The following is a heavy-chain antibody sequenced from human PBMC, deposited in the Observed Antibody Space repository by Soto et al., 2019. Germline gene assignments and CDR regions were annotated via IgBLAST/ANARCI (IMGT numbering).Heavy chain of an antibody. CDR3: NVGELTTSDNIPFDY. Sequence: GGSLRLSCAASGFTFSGSAMHWVRQASGKGLEWVGRIRSKAHSYATSYGASVRGRFTISRDDSKNMAYLQMNSLKTEDTAVYYCNVGELTTSDNIPFDYWGQGTLVTVSS. D-gene: IGHD1-20*01. CDR1: GFTFSGSA. V-gene: IGHV3-73*01. CDR2: IRSKAHSYAT. J-gene: IGHJ4*02.